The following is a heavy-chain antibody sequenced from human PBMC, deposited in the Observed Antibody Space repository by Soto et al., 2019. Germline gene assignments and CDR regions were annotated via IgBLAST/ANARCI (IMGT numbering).Heavy chain of an antibody. CDR1: GFTFSSYA. CDR2: ISGSGGST. Sequence: EVQLLESGGGLVQPGGSLRLSCAASGFTFSSYAMRWVRQAPGKGLEWVSAISGSGGSTYYADSVKGRFTISRDKSKHTLYLQMNSLRAEGTAVYYCARRGPGTYFDYWGQGTLVTVSS. D-gene: IGHD6-13*01. J-gene: IGHJ4*02. CDR3: ARRGPGTYFDY. V-gene: IGHV3-23*01.